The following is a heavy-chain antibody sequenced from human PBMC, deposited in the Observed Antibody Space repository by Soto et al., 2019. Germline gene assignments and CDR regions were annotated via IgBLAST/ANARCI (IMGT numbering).Heavy chain of an antibody. V-gene: IGHV3-23*01. Sequence: SLRLSCAASGFTFSSYALSWVRQAPGKGLEWVSAISGSGGSTYYADSVKGRFTISRDNSKNTLYLQMNSLRAEDTAVYYCAKDYIAAAGVIDYWGQGTLVTVSS. CDR1: GFTFSSYA. CDR2: ISGSGGST. J-gene: IGHJ4*02. D-gene: IGHD6-13*01. CDR3: AKDYIAAAGVIDY.